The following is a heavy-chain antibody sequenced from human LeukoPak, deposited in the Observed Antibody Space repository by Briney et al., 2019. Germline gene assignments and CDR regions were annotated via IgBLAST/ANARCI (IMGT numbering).Heavy chain of an antibody. CDR3: AREGTNWSFDL. CDR1: GYTFTGYY. V-gene: IGHV1-2*02. Sequence: GESLKISCKGSGYTFTGYYVHWVRQAPGQGLEWMGWINPNNGGTNYAQKFQGRVTMTRDTSISTAYMELSRLGSDDTAVFYCAREGTNWSFDLWGRGTLVTVSS. CDR2: INPNNGGT. J-gene: IGHJ2*01. D-gene: IGHD2-8*01.